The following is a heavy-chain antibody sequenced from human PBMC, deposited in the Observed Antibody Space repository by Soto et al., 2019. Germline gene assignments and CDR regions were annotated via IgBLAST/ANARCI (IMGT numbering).Heavy chain of an antibody. CDR3: ARVGTDFWSGYYPKAHFFDY. J-gene: IGHJ4*02. Sequence: QVQLVQSGAEVKKPGSSVKVSCKASGGTFSSYAISWVRQAPGQGLEWMGGIIPIFGTANYAQKFKGRVTITADESTSTAYMELSSLRSEDTAVYYCARVGTDFWSGYYPKAHFFDYWGQGTLVTVSS. CDR2: IIPIFGTA. V-gene: IGHV1-69*01. CDR1: GGTFSSYA. D-gene: IGHD3-3*01.